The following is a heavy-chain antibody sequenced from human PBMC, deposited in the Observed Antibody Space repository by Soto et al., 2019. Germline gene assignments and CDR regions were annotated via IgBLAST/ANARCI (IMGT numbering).Heavy chain of an antibody. J-gene: IGHJ6*04. Sequence: GGSLRLSCAASGVSFSTYGMHWVRQAPGKGLEWVAVIWHDGSNKYYVDSVKGRFTISRDNSRNTLYLQMNSLRAEDTAVYYWGSQYYVFGRGNKTGHYYFMDVGEKGTRVT. V-gene: IGHV3-33*01. CDR3: GSQYYVFGRGNKTGHYYFMDV. CDR1: GVSFSTYG. D-gene: IGHD3-3*01. CDR2: IWHDGSNK.